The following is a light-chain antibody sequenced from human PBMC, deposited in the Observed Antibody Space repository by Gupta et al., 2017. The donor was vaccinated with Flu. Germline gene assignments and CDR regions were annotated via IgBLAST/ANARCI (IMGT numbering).Light chain of an antibody. Sequence: QSVLIQPPSASGSPGQRVAMSCSGRSSNIGANYVFWYKQLPGTPPELLIYKSNRRPSGVPDRFSGSKSGTSASLAVSGLRSEDEADYYCAAWDDNLSAWLFGGGTKLTVL. V-gene: IGLV1-47*01. CDR2: KSN. J-gene: IGLJ3*02. CDR3: AAWDDNLSAWL. CDR1: SSNIGANY.